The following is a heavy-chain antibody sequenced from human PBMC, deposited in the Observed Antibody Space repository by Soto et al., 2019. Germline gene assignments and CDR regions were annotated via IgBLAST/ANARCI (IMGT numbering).Heavy chain of an antibody. CDR3: ARDLARWQQPAGYYYYGMDV. V-gene: IGHV3-30-3*01. J-gene: IGHJ6*02. Sequence: GGSLRLSCAASGFTFSSYAMHWVRQAPGKGLEWVAVISYDGSNKYYADSVKGRFTISRDNSKNTLYLQMNSLRAEDTAVYYCARDLARWQQPAGYYYYGMDVWGQGTTVTVSS. CDR1: GFTFSSYA. CDR2: ISYDGSNK. D-gene: IGHD6-13*01.